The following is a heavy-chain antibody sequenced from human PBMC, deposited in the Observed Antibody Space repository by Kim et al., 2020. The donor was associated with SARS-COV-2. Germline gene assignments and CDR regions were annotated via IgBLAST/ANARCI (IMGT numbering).Heavy chain of an antibody. CDR3: ARSNSGSYSAWHLDL. Sequence: SETLSLTCTVSGGSISSYYWSWIRQPPGKGLEYIGYIYHSGTTNYNPSLKSRVTTSVDLSKNQFSLKLSSVTAADTAVYYCARSNSGSYSAWHLDLWGRGTLVTVSS. J-gene: IGHJ2*01. CDR1: GGSISSYY. CDR2: IYHSGTT. V-gene: IGHV4-59*08. D-gene: IGHD1-26*01.